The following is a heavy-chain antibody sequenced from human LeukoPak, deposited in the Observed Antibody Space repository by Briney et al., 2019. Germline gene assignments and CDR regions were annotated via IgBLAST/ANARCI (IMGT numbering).Heavy chain of an antibody. CDR1: GFTFRNAW. D-gene: IGHD1-14*01. V-gene: IGHV3-15*01. J-gene: IGHJ6*02. CDR2: IKSESDGGTI. Sequence: GGSLRLSCEASGFTFRNAWMSWVRQAPGKGPEWVGRIKSESDGGTIDYAAPVKGRVTISRDDSKKTVYLQMSSLTTEDTAVYYCNTAGIAWGQGTTATVSS. CDR3: NTAGIA.